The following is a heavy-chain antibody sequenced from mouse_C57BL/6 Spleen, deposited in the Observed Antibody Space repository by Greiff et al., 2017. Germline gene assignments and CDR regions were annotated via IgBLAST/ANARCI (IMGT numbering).Heavy chain of an antibody. J-gene: IGHJ1*03. CDR1: GFSLSTSGMG. D-gene: IGHD1-1*01. Sequence: QVTLKESGPGILQSSQTLSLTCSFSGFSLSTSGMGVSWIRQPSGKGLEWLAHIYWDDDKRYNPSLKSRLTISKDTSRNQVFLKITSVDTADTATYYCARRAYYSGSSYSYGYFDVWGTGTTVTVSS. CDR3: ARRAYYSGSSYSYGYFDV. CDR2: IYWDDDK. V-gene: IGHV8-12*01.